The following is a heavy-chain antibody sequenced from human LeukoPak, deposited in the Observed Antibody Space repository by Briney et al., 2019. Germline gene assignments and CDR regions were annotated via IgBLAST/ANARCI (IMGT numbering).Heavy chain of an antibody. CDR2: IIPIFGTA. Sequence: SVKVSCKASGGTFSSYAISWVRQAPGQGLEWMGGIIPIFGTANYAQKFQGRVTITADKSTSTAYMELSSLRSEDTAVYYCARVPSLPMTTVEGGYFDYWGQGTLVTVSS. J-gene: IGHJ4*02. CDR1: GGTFSSYA. D-gene: IGHD4-23*01. V-gene: IGHV1-69*06. CDR3: ARVPSLPMTTVEGGYFDY.